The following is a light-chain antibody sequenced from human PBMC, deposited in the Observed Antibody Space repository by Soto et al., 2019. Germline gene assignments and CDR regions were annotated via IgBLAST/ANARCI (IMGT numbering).Light chain of an antibody. Sequence: GDTVTITCLASQDISDYLAWYQQKPGKAPKLLIYAASTLQSGVPSRFSGGGSGTDFTLTVSSLQPEDFATYYCQQLNVYPLTFGQGTKVDIK. V-gene: IGKV1-9*01. J-gene: IGKJ1*01. CDR1: QDISDY. CDR2: AAS. CDR3: QQLNVYPLT.